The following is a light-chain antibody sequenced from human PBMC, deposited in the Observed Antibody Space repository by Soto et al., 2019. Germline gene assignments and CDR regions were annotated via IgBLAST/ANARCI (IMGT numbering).Light chain of an antibody. CDR1: QSVSSN. CDR3: QRYNNWPPIT. Sequence: EIVMTQSPATLSVSPGERATLSCRASQSVSSNLAWYQQKPGQAPRLLIYGASTRATGIPARFSGSGTGTDITLTISRLQSEDFAVYYWQRYNNWPPITFGQGTKLEIK. J-gene: IGKJ2*01. V-gene: IGKV3-15*01. CDR2: GAS.